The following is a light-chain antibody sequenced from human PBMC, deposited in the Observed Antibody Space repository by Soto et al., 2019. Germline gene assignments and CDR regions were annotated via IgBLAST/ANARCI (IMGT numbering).Light chain of an antibody. CDR3: SLYTSENAYV. CDR2: EVS. V-gene: IGLV2-18*01. J-gene: IGLJ1*01. Sequence: QSALAQPPSVSGSPGQSVTISCTGTSTDFVSYNRVSWYQPPPGTAPKLMIYEVSKRPSGVPDRFSGSKSGNTASLTISGLQAADEADYYCSLYTSENAYVFGTGTKVTVL. CDR1: STDFVSYNR.